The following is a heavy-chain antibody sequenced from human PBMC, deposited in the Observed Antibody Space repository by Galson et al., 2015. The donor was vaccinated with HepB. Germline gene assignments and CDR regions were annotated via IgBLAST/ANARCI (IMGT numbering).Heavy chain of an antibody. V-gene: IGHV3-30*04. CDR1: GFTFSSYA. Sequence: SLRLSCAASGFTFSSYAMHWVRQAPGKGLEWVAVISYDGSNKYYADSVKGRFTISRDNSKNTLYLQMNSLRAEDTAVYYCARDSMSYYDSSGHDYWGQGTLVTVSS. J-gene: IGHJ4*02. D-gene: IGHD3-22*01. CDR2: ISYDGSNK. CDR3: ARDSMSYYDSSGHDY.